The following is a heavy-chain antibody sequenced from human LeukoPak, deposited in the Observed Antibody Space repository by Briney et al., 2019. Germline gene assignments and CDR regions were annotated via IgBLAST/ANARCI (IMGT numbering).Heavy chain of an antibody. Sequence: GGSLRLSCAASGFTFNAYGMNWVRQAPGKGLEWVSSISSISTYIYYADSVKGRFTISRDNAKNSLYLQMNSLRAEDTAVYYCAGEWRYYDSSGYYDYWGQGTLVTVSS. CDR3: AGEWRYYDSSGYYDY. CDR2: ISSISTYI. D-gene: IGHD3-22*01. V-gene: IGHV3-21*01. CDR1: GFTFNAYG. J-gene: IGHJ4*02.